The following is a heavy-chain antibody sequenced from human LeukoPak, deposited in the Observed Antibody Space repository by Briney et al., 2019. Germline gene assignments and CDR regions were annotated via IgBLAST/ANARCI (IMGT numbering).Heavy chain of an antibody. CDR1: GFTFSSYW. V-gene: IGHV3-7*03. J-gene: IGHJ4*02. CDR3: AKGAYYDFWSGYYYFDY. D-gene: IGHD3-3*01. Sequence: GGSLRLSCAASGFTFSSYWMSWVRQAPGKGLEWVANINKDGGEKYYVDSVKGRFTISRDNAKNSLYLQMNSLRADDTAVYYCAKGAYYDFWSGYYYFDYWGQGTLVTVSS. CDR2: INKDGGEK.